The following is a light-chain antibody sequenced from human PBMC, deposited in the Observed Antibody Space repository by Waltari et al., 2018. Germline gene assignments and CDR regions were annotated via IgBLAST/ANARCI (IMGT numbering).Light chain of an antibody. J-gene: IGKJ2*03. V-gene: IGKV3-20*01. Sequence: ESVLTQSPGTLSLSPGERATLSCRASQSVSSSYLAWYQQKPGQAPRLLIYGASSRATGIPDRFSGSGSGTDFTLTISRLEPEDFAVYYCQQYGSSPPYSFGQGTKQEIK. CDR1: QSVSSSY. CDR3: QQYGSSPPYS. CDR2: GAS.